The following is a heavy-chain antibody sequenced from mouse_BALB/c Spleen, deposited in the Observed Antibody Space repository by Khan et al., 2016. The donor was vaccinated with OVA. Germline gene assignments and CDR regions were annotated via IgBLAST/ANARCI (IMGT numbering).Heavy chain of an antibody. CDR1: GYSITSDYA. CDR2: ISSSGST. CDR3: AGEGSHCNYAMDY. Sequence: EVQLQESGPGLAKPSQSLSLTCTATGYSITSDYAWNWIRQFPGNKLEWMGYISSSGSTNYNPALKSRISITRETSKNQFFLQLNSVTTEDTAAYYCAGEGSHCNYAMDYWGQGTSVTVSS. J-gene: IGHJ4*01. V-gene: IGHV3-2*02.